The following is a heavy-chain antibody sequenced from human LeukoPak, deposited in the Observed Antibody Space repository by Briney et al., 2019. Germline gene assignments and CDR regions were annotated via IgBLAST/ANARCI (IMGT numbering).Heavy chain of an antibody. CDR2: ISGSSGNA. CDR1: GFTFSSYA. J-gene: IGHJ4*02. D-gene: IGHD6-6*01. CDR3: ARDYGGYSSSWGPYYYFDY. Sequence: GGSLRLSCAASGFTFSSYAMNWVRQVPEKRLEWVSAISGSSGNANYADSVKGRFTVSRDNSKNTLYLQMISLRAEDTALYYCARDYGGYSSSWGPYYYFDYWGQGTLVTVSS. V-gene: IGHV3-23*01.